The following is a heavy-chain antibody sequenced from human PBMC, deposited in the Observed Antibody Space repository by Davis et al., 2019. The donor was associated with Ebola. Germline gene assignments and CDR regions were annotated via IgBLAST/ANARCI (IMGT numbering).Heavy chain of an antibody. D-gene: IGHD1-1*01. CDR3: AKETGTTHYYYYYMDV. Sequence: PGGSLRLSCAASGFTFSDYAMTWVRQAPGKGLEWVSGITKGGNITYYADSVKGRFTISRDNSKNTLYLQMNSLRAEGTAVYYCAKETGTTHYYYYYMDVWGKGTTVTVSS. CDR2: ITKGGNIT. CDR1: GFTFSDYA. V-gene: IGHV3-23*01. J-gene: IGHJ6*03.